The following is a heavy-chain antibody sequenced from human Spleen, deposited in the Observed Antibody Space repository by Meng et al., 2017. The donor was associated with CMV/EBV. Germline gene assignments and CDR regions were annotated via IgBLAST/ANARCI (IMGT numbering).Heavy chain of an antibody. CDR1: GYTFTSYG. J-gene: IGHJ6*02. CDR2: ISANNGDT. CDR3: ARVGEVQYDFWSGRYYYYGMDV. D-gene: IGHD3-3*01. Sequence: ASVKVSCKASGYTFTSYGISWVRQAPGQGLEWMGWISANNGDTEYAQNLQGRVTMTTDTSTSTAYMELRSLRSDDTAVYYCARVGEVQYDFWSGRYYYYGMDVWGQGTTVTVSS. V-gene: IGHV1-18*04.